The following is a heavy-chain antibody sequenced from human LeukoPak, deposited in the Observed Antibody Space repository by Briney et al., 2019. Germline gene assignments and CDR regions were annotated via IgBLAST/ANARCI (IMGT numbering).Heavy chain of an antibody. J-gene: IGHJ4*02. CDR3: ARYAGSANWGSDYFDY. V-gene: IGHV4-61*01. CDR2: IYYSGST. D-gene: IGHD7-27*01. Sequence: SETLSLTCTVSGGSISSGSYYWSWIRQPPGKGLEWIGYIYYSGSTNYNPSLKSRVTISVDTSKNQFSLKLSSVTAADTAVYYCARYAGSANWGSDYFDYWGQGTLVTVSS. CDR1: GGSISSGSYY.